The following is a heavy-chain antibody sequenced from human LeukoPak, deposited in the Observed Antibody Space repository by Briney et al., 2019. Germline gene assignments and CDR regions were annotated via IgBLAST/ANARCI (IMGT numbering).Heavy chain of an antibody. CDR2: INAGNGNT. V-gene: IGHV1-3*01. D-gene: IGHD4-17*01. J-gene: IGHJ6*02. Sequence: EASVKVSCKASGYTFTGYYMHWVRQAPGQRLEWMGWINAGNGNTKYSQKFQGGVTITRDTSASTAYMELSSLRSEDTAVYYCARGHGTAVDYAVTTLYDYYGMDVWGQGTTVTVSS. CDR3: ARGHGTAVDYAVTTLYDYYGMDV. CDR1: GYTFTGYY.